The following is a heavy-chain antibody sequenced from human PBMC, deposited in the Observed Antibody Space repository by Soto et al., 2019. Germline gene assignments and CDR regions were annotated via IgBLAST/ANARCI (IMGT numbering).Heavy chain of an antibody. CDR2: IIPIVGTA. V-gene: IGHV1-69*01. Sequence: QVQLVQSGAEVKKPGSSVKVSCKASGGTFSSYAISWVRQAPGPGLEWMGGIIPIVGTANYAQKFQCRVTITADESTSTSYMELSLLRSEDTAVYYCARYGTPGNWFDPWGQGTLVTVSS. D-gene: IGHD1-7*01. J-gene: IGHJ5*02. CDR3: ARYGTPGNWFDP. CDR1: GGTFSSYA.